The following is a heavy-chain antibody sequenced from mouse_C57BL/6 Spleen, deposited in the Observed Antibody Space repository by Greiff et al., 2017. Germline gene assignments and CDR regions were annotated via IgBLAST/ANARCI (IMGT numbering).Heavy chain of an antibody. D-gene: IGHD1-1*01. J-gene: IGHJ3*01. V-gene: IGHV1-81*01. CDR1: GYTFTSYG. CDR2: IYPRSGNT. Sequence: VQLQQSGAELARPGASVKLSCKAPGYTFTSYGISWVKQRTGQGLEWIGEIYPRSGNTYYNEKFKGKATLTADKSSSTAYMELRSLTSEDSAVYFCASNRGSSSWFADWGQGTLVTVSA. CDR3: ASNRGSSSWFAD.